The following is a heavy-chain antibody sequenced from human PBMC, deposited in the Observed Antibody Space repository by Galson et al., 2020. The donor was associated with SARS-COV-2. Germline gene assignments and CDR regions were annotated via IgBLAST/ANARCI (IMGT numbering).Heavy chain of an antibody. Sequence: ASVKVPCQASGYTFTSYAMHWVRQAPRQRLEWMGWINAGNGNTKYSQKFQGRVTITRDTYASTAYMELSSLRSEDTAVYYCARDLVGSTSVLDYCGRGTVATVAS. V-gene: IGHV1-3*01. J-gene: IGHJ4*02. CDR2: INAGNGNT. CDR1: GYTFTSYA. D-gene: IGHD1-26*01. CDR3: ARDLVGSTSVLDY.